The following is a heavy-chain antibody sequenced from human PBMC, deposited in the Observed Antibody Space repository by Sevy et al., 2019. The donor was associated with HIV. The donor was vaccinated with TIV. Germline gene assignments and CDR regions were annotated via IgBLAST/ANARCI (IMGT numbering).Heavy chain of an antibody. CDR3: SRSVFGSGTYLNDY. CDR2: VNPNGGGT. D-gene: IGHD3-10*01. Sequence: ASVKVSRKASGYSFTGYYIHWVRQAPGQGLEWMGCVNPNGGGTNYAQKFQGRVTMTRDTSISTAYMDLTRLRSDDTAVYYCSRSVFGSGTYLNDYWGQGTLVTVSS. J-gene: IGHJ4*02. CDR1: GYSFTGYY. V-gene: IGHV1-2*02.